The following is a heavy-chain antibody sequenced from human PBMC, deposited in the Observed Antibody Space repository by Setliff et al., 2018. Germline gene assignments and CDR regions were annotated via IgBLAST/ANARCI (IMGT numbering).Heavy chain of an antibody. Sequence: SETLSLTCAVSGYSISSGYYWGWIRQPPGKGLEWIGSIYHSGSTYYNPSLKSRVTISVDTSKNQFSLKLSSVTAADTAVYHCARKGICSGGSCYPLANFDYWGQGTLVTVSS. CDR1: GYSISSGYY. CDR2: IYHSGST. V-gene: IGHV4-38-2*01. J-gene: IGHJ4*02. CDR3: ARKGICSGGSCYPLANFDY. D-gene: IGHD2-15*01.